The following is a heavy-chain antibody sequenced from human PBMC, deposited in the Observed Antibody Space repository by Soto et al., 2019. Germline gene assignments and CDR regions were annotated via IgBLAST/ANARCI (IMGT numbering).Heavy chain of an antibody. D-gene: IGHD1-1*01. V-gene: IGHV3-48*02. CDR3: ARDLNWAFVH. CDR1: GFPFSSNS. Sequence: EVQLVESGGNLAQPGGSLRLSCAASGFPFSSNSVNWVRQAPGKGLEWVSYITGSGTTTRYADSVKGRFTLSRDNAKNALFLDMNSLPDEDTAVYYCARDLNWAFVHWGRGTLVTVSS. J-gene: IGHJ5*02. CDR2: ITGSGTTT.